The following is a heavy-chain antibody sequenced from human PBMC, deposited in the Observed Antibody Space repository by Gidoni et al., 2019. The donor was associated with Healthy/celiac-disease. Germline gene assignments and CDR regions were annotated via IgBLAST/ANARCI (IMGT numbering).Heavy chain of an antibody. D-gene: IGHD3-10*01. CDR3: ARGGLYGKVYYGMDV. CDR2: INSDGSST. V-gene: IGHV3-74*01. Sequence: EVQLVESGGGLVQPGGSLRLSCAASGFTFSSYWMHWVRQAPGKGLVWVSRINSDGSSTSYADSVKGRFTISRDNAKNTLYLQMNSLRAEDTAVYYCARGGLYGKVYYGMDVWGQGTTVTVSS. CDR1: GFTFSSYW. J-gene: IGHJ6*02.